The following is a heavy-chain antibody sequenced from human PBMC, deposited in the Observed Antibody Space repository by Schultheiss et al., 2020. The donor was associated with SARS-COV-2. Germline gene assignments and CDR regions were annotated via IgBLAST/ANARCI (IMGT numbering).Heavy chain of an antibody. J-gene: IGHJ4*02. CDR3: ASPDCSSTSCYILY. CDR2: ISSSSSYI. D-gene: IGHD2-2*02. CDR1: GFTFSSYS. V-gene: IGHV3-21*01. Sequence: GGSLRLSCAASGFTFSSYSMNWVRQAPVKGLEWVSSISSSSSYIYYADSVKGRFTISRDNAKNSLYLQMNSLRAEDTAVYYCASPDCSSTSCYILYWGQGTLVTVSS.